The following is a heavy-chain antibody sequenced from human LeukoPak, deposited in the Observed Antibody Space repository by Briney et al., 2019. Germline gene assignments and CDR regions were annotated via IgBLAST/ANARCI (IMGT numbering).Heavy chain of an antibody. V-gene: IGHV1-2*02. D-gene: IGHD3-22*01. Sequence: RASVKVSCKASGYTFTGYYMHWVRQAPGQGLGWMGWINPNSGGTNYAQKFQGRVTMTTDTSTTTAYMELRSLRFDDTAVYYCARGFPPRRNYDINGYYSYYFDYWGQGTLVTVSS. CDR3: ARGFPPRRNYDINGYYSYYFDY. CDR2: INPNSGGT. J-gene: IGHJ4*02. CDR1: GYTFTGYY.